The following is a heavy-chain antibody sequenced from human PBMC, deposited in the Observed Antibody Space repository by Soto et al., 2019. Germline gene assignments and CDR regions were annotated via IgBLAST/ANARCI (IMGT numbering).Heavy chain of an antibody. CDR1: GGSFSGYY. Sequence: PSETLSLTCAVYGGSFSGYYWSWIRQPPGKGLEWIGEINHSGSTNCNPSLKSRVTISVDTSKNQFSLKLSSVTAADMAVYYCARGKWLLDYFDYWGQGTLVTVSS. J-gene: IGHJ4*02. D-gene: IGHD5-18*01. CDR2: INHSGST. CDR3: ARGKWLLDYFDY. V-gene: IGHV4-34*01.